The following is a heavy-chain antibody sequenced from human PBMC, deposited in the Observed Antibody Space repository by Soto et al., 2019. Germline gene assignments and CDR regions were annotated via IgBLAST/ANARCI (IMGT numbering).Heavy chain of an antibody. Sequence: SETLSLTCTVSGSSISPFYWRWIRQPPGKGLEWIGYIYYTGSTNYNPSLKSRVTLSLGTSRNQLSLKLSSVTAADTAVYYCTRVGGYYGDYPNFDYWGPGTLVTVSS. CDR3: TRVGGYYGDYPNFDY. V-gene: IGHV4-59*01. CDR2: IYYTGST. D-gene: IGHD4-17*01. CDR1: GSSISPFY. J-gene: IGHJ4*02.